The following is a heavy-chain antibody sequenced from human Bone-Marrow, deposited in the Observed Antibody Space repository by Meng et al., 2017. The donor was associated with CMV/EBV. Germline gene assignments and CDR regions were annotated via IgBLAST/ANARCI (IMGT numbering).Heavy chain of an antibody. D-gene: IGHD3-3*01. Sequence: SVKVSCKASGGTFSSYAISWVRQAPGQGLEWMGGIIPIFGTANYAQKFQGRVTITTDESTSTAYMELSSLRAEDTAVYYCARPIYDFWSGWGGPRSQNFDYWGQGTLVTVSS. J-gene: IGHJ4*02. CDR2: IIPIFGTA. CDR3: ARPIYDFWSGWGGPRSQNFDY. V-gene: IGHV1-69*05. CDR1: GGTFSSYA.